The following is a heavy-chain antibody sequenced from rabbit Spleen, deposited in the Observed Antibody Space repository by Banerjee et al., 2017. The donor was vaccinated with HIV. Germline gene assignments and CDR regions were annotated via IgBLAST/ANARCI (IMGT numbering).Heavy chain of an antibody. CDR2: IEGGNSAFS. CDR1: GVSFSSNHY. D-gene: IGHD4-2*01. CDR3: ARDSAGREDFNL. Sequence: QSLEESGGDLVKPGASLTLTCTASGVSFSSNHYMCWVRQAPGKGLEWIACIEGGNSAFSYFASWAKGRFTISKTSSTTVTLQMTSLTAADTATYFCARDSAGREDFNLWGQGTLVTVS. J-gene: IGHJ4*01. V-gene: IGHV1S40*01.